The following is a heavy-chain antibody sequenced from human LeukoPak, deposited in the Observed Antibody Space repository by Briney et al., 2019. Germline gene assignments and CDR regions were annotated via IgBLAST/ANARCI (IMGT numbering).Heavy chain of an antibody. CDR2: ISSSSSTI. J-gene: IGHJ4*02. CDR3: ASPLRKVYGDSLAGETSRDY. D-gene: IGHD4-17*01. CDR1: GFTFSSYS. Sequence: PGGSLRLSCAASGFTFSSYSMNWVRQAPGKGLEWVSYISSSSSTIYYADSVKGRFTISRDNAKKSLYLQMNSLRDEDTAVYYCASPLRKVYGDSLAGETSRDYWGQGTLVTVSS. V-gene: IGHV3-48*02.